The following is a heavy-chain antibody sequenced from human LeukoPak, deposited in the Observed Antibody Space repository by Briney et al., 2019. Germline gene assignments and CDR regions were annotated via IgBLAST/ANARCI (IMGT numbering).Heavy chain of an antibody. J-gene: IGHJ5*02. CDR2: ISTYNGNT. CDR1: GYTFTNYG. Sequence: ASVKVSCKASGYTFTNYGISWVRQAPGQGLEWMGWISTYNGNTDYAQKLRGRVTMTTDTYTSTAYMELRSLRSDDTAVYYCARITYDFWSGYYMPDDPWGQGTLVTVSS. CDR3: ARITYDFWSGYYMPDDP. V-gene: IGHV1-18*01. D-gene: IGHD3-3*01.